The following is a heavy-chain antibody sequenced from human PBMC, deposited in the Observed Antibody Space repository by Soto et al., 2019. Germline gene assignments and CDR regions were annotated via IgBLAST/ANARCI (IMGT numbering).Heavy chain of an antibody. CDR1: GYTFTSYG. J-gene: IGHJ6*02. CDR2: ISAYNGNT. V-gene: IGHV1-18*04. D-gene: IGHD2-15*01. Sequence: GASVKVSCKASGYTFTSYGISWVRQAPGQGLEWMGWISAYNGNTNYAQKLQGRDTMTTDTSTSTAYMELRSLRSDDTAVYYCARAPPYCSGGSCYLLYYYYYYGMDVWGQGTTVTVSS. CDR3: ARAPPYCSGGSCYLLYYYYYYGMDV.